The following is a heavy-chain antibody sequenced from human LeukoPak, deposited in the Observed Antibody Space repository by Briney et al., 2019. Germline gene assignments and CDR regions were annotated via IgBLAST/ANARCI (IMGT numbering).Heavy chain of an antibody. J-gene: IGHJ4*02. V-gene: IGHV1-2*02. CDR2: INPNSGGT. Sequence: ASVTVSCKASGYTFTGYYMHWVRQAPGQGLEWMGWINPNSGGTNYAQKFQGRVTMTRDTSISTAYMELSRLRSDDTAVYYCARALGVLRYFHFDYWGQGTLVTVSS. CDR3: ARALGVLRYFHFDY. D-gene: IGHD3-9*01. CDR1: GYTFTGYY.